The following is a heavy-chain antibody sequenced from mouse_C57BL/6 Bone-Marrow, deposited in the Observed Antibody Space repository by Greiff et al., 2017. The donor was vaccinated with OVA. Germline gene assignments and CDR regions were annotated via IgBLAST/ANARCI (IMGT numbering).Heavy chain of an antibody. V-gene: IGHV1-69*01. Sequence: QVQLQQPGAEPVMPGASVKLSCKASGYTFTSYWMHWLKQRPGQGLEWIGEIDPSDSYTNYNQKFKGKSTLTVDKSSSTAYMQLSSLTSEDSAVYYCASLRSWFAYWGQGTLVTVSA. CDR3: ASLRSWFAY. CDR2: IDPSDSYT. D-gene: IGHD1-1*01. CDR1: GYTFTSYW. J-gene: IGHJ3*01.